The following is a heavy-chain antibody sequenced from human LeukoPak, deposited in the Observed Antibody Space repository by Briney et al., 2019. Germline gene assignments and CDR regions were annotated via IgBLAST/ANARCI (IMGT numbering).Heavy chain of an antibody. V-gene: IGHV3-74*01. CDR2: INSDGSST. J-gene: IGHJ4*02. Sequence: GGSLRLSCAASGFSFTSYWMHWVRQAPGKGLVWVSRINSDGSSTTYADSVKGRFTISRDNAKNTLYLQMNTLRGEDTAVYYCARESPGGYWGQGTLVTVSS. CDR3: ARESPGGY. D-gene: IGHD3-10*01. CDR1: GFSFTSYW.